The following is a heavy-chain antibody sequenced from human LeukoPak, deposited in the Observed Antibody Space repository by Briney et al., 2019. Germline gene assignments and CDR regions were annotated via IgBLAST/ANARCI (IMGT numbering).Heavy chain of an antibody. CDR1: GFSFSFSN. Sequence: GGSLRLSCAASGFSFSFSNMNWVRQAPGKGLEWVGFIRGKAYGATTEYAASVKGRFTISRDDSKSIAYLQMNSLKTEDTAVYYCTSSFGQLSFFDYWGQGTLVTVSS. J-gene: IGHJ4*02. CDR2: IRGKAYGATT. D-gene: IGHD3-10*01. V-gene: IGHV3-49*04. CDR3: TSSFGQLSFFDY.